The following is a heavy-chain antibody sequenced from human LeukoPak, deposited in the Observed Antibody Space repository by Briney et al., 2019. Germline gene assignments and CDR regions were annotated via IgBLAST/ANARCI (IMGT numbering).Heavy chain of an antibody. CDR2: IYSGGST. Sequence: GGSLRLSCAASGFTVSSNYMSWVRQAPGKGLEWVSVIYSGGSTYYADSVKGRFTISRDSSKNTLYLQMNSLRPEDTAVYYCARSYYMDVWGKGTTVTVSS. V-gene: IGHV3-66*02. CDR1: GFTVSSNY. CDR3: ARSYYMDV. J-gene: IGHJ6*03.